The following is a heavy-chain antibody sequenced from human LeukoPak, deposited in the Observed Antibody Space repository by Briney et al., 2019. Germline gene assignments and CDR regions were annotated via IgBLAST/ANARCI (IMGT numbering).Heavy chain of an antibody. CDR3: ARQGRGSSAGFDY. CDR1: NGSMTNYF. V-gene: IGHV4-59*08. D-gene: IGHD6-13*01. J-gene: IGHJ4*02. Sequence: SETLSLTCYVSNGSMTNYFWSWIRQPPGKGLEWIGYIYYSGSTNYSPSLKSRVTVSVDTSKNQFSLKLSSVTAADTAVYYCARQGRGSSAGFDYWGQGTLVTVSS. CDR2: IYYSGST.